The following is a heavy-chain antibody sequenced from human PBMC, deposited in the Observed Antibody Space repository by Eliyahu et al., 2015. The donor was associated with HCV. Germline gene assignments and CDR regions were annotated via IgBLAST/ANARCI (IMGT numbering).Heavy chain of an antibody. D-gene: IGHD2-15*01. J-gene: IGHJ4*02. V-gene: IGHV3-15*07. Sequence: EVQLVESGGGLVKPGGSLRLSCSASGFSFIEAGMNWVRQAPGKGLEWVGRIHTTNLHGETTIDYGAAVKGRFIISRDDSRSTLFLQMNALRTDDTAVYYCTREPYPASASIDSWGQGTLVTVSS. CDR2: IHTTNLHGETT. CDR3: TREPYPASASIDS. CDR1: GFSFIEAG.